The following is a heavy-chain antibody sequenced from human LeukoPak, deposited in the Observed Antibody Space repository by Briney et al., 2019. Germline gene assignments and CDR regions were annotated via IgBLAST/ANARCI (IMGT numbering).Heavy chain of an antibody. J-gene: IGHJ6*04. D-gene: IGHD3-10*02. V-gene: IGHV3-23*01. CDR2: SGIST. Sequence: GGSLRLSCAASGFTFSTYAMSWVRQAPGKGLEWVSTSGISTYYADSVTGRFTISRDNAKNSLYLQMNSLRAEDTAVYYCAELGITMIGGVWGKGTTVTISS. CDR3: AELGITMIGGV. CDR1: GFTFSTYA.